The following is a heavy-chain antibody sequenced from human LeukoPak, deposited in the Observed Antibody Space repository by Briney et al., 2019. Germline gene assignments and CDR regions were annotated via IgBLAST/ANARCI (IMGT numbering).Heavy chain of an antibody. D-gene: IGHD3-10*01. CDR3: VRDGNRGYDMDV. CDR2: INVVNGAI. Sequence: GGSLRLSCATSGFTLRYYQMNWVRQAPGKGLEWVSYINVVNGAIYYADSVKGRLTISGDIATNSVYLQMNSLRAEDTALYYCVRDGNRGYDMDVWGQGTAVTVSS. V-gene: IGHV3-48*01. J-gene: IGHJ6*02. CDR1: GFTLRYYQ.